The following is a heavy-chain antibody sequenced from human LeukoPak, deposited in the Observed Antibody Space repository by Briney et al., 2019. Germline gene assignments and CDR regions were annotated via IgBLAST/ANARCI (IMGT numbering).Heavy chain of an antibody. Sequence: GGSLRLSCAASGFTFSSYSVNWVRQAPGKGLEWVSSISSSSSYIYYADSVKGRLTISRDNAKNSLYLQMNSLRAEDTAVYYCAREGYCSGGSCYDAFDIWGQGTMVTVSS. D-gene: IGHD2-15*01. CDR3: AREGYCSGGSCYDAFDI. J-gene: IGHJ3*02. CDR2: ISSSSSYI. CDR1: GFTFSSYS. V-gene: IGHV3-21*01.